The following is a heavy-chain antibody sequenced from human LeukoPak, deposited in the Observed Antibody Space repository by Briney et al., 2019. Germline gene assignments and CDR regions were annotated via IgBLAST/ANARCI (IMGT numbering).Heavy chain of an antibody. CDR2: IIPILGIA. D-gene: IGHD3-3*01. CDR1: GGTFSSYT. Sequence: SVKVSCKASGGTFSSYTISWVRQAPGKGLEWMGSIIPILGIANYAQKFQGRVTITADKSTSTAYMELSSLRSEDTAVYYCASGRRITIFGVVNTNDWFDPWGQGTLVTVSS. V-gene: IGHV1-69*02. CDR3: ASGRRITIFGVVNTNDWFDP. J-gene: IGHJ5*02.